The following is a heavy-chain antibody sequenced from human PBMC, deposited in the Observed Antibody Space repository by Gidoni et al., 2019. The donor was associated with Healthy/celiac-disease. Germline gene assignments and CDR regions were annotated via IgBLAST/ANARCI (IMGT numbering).Heavy chain of an antibody. Sequence: QVQLVQSGAEVKKPGASVKVSCKASGYTFTSYDSIWVRQATGQGLEWMGWMNPNSGNTGYAQKFQGRVTMTRNTAISTAYMEMSSLRSEDTAVYYCARGRPNVLWFGELSRTTVRADYYYYGMDVWGQGTTVTVSS. V-gene: IGHV1-8*01. CDR2: MNPNSGNT. D-gene: IGHD3-10*01. J-gene: IGHJ6*02. CDR1: GYTFTSYD. CDR3: ARGRPNVLWFGELSRTTVRADYYYYGMDV.